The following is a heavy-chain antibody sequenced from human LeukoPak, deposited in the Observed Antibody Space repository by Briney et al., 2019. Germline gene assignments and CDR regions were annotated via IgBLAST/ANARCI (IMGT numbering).Heavy chain of an antibody. V-gene: IGHV1-2*02. CDR1: GYTFTSYD. CDR2: INPNSGGT. Sequence: GASVKVSCKASGYTFTSYDINWVRQATGQGLEWMGWINPNSGGTNYAQKFQGRVTMTRDTSISTAYMELSRLRSDDTAVYYCARRSLNGDYFYYWGQGTLVTVSS. J-gene: IGHJ4*02. D-gene: IGHD4-17*01. CDR3: ARRSLNGDYFYY.